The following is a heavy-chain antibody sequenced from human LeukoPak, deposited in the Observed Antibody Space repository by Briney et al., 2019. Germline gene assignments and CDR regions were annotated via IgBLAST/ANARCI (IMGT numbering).Heavy chain of an antibody. CDR1: EFTFSSYR. V-gene: IGHV3-48*01. J-gene: IGHJ4*02. Sequence: GGSLNLSGPASEFTFSSYRMNGFGQPPGKGLEWVSYITNSGNSKSYADSVKGRFTISRDNTKNSLYLQMNGLRAEDTAVYYCARTRSSGYLTFDYWGQGILVTVSS. CDR2: ITNSGNSK. D-gene: IGHD3-22*01. CDR3: ARTRSSGYLTFDY.